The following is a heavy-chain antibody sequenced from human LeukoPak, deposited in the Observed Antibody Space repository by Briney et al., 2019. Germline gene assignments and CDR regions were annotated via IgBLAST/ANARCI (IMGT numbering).Heavy chain of an antibody. J-gene: IGHJ4*02. CDR2: IRYDGSNK. V-gene: IGHV3-30*02. CDR3: AKDHRIATRLAPSNYFDY. D-gene: IGHD6-6*01. CDR1: GFTFSSYG. Sequence: PGGSLRLSCAASGFTFSSYGMHWVRQAPGKGLEWVAFIRYDGSNKYYADSVKGRFTISRDNSKNTLYLQMNSLRAEDTAVYYCAKDHRIATRLAPSNYFDYWGQGTLVTVSS.